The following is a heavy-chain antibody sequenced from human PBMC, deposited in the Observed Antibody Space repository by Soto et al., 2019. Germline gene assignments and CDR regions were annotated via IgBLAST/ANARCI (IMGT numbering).Heavy chain of an antibody. CDR1: GGTFSSYA. V-gene: IGHV1-69*12. D-gene: IGHD4-4*01. CDR3: ARNGNRDSNPWYFDL. J-gene: IGHJ2*01. CDR2: IIPIFGTA. Sequence: QVQLVQSGAEVKKPGSSVKVSCKASGGTFSSYAISWVRQAPGQGLEWMGGIIPIFGTANYAQKFLGRVTITADESTSTAYLELSSMRSEDTAVYYCARNGNRDSNPWYFDLWGRGTLVTVSS.